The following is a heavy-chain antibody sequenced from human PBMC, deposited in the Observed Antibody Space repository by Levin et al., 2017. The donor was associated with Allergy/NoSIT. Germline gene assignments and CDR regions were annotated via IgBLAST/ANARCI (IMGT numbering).Heavy chain of an antibody. CDR3: AGGYYYGSGSSQHYGMDV. V-gene: IGHV1-2*02. CDR1: GYTFTGYY. CDR2: INPNSGGT. D-gene: IGHD3-10*01. J-gene: IGHJ6*02. Sequence: ASVKVSCKASGYTFTGYYMHWVRQAPGQGLEWMGWINPNSGGTNYAQKFQGRVTMTRDTSISTAYMELSRLRSDDTAVYYCAGGYYYGSGSSQHYGMDVWGQGTTVTVSS.